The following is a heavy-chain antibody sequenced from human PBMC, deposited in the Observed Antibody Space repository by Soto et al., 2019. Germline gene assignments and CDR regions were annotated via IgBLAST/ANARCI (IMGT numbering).Heavy chain of an antibody. V-gene: IGHV3-11*06. Sequence: QVQLVESGGGLVPPGGSLRLSCAGSGFTFGDSYMSWIRQAPGKGLEWISYISPGSRYTSYADSGKGRFTISRDNAKRSLYLQMMSLRAEETAIYYCVRGGGGGLFDPWGQGTLVTVSS. CDR1: GFTFGDSY. CDR3: VRGGGGGLFDP. CDR2: ISPGSRYT. J-gene: IGHJ5*02. D-gene: IGHD3-16*01.